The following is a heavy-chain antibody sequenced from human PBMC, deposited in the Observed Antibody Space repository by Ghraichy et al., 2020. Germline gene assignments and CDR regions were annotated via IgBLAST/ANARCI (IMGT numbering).Heavy chain of an antibody. CDR2: IYPGDSDA. J-gene: IGHJ3*01. CDR3: ARLTMPVPGHPGGDGFDF. D-gene: IGHD6-19*01. V-gene: IGHV5-51*01. CDR1: GYSFAAYW. Sequence: GESLNISCKGSGYSFAAYWIAWVRQMPGKGLEWMGIIYPGDSDARYSPSFQGQVTFSADKSTTTAYLQWSSLQASDTAMYYCARLTMPVPGHPGGDGFDFWGQGTMVNVPS.